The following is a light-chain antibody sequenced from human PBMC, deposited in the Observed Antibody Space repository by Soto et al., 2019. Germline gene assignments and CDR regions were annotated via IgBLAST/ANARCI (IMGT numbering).Light chain of an antibody. J-gene: IGKJ4*01. Sequence: VLTQSPAILSLSPGERATLSCRASQSVNNYLAWYQQKPGQAPRLLIYDSSNRATAIPARFSASVSGTDFTLTISSLEPEDFAVYYCQQRRVWPLTFGGGTKVEIK. CDR1: QSVNNY. CDR3: QQRRVWPLT. V-gene: IGKV3-11*01. CDR2: DSS.